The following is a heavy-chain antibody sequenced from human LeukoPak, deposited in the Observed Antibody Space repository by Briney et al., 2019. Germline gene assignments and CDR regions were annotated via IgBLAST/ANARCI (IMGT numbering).Heavy chain of an antibody. CDR3: ARVAAAGIENLIGY. J-gene: IGHJ4*02. CDR2: IYHSGST. D-gene: IGHD6-13*01. V-gene: IGHV4-38-2*02. CDR1: GYSISSGYY. Sequence: SETLSLTCTVSGYSISSGYYWGWLRQPPGKGLEWIGSIYHSGSTYYNPSLKSRVTISVDTSKNQFSLKLSSVTAADTAVYYCARVAAAGIENLIGYWGQGTLVTVSS.